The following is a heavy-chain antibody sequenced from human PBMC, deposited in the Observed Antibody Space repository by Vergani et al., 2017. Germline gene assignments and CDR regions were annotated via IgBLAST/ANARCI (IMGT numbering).Heavy chain of an antibody. CDR1: GGPISNYY. D-gene: IGHD4/OR15-4a*01. CDR2: VHVSGSI. CDR3: ARAYGANSGSRFDL. J-gene: IGHJ5*02. Sequence: QMQLQESGPGLVKSSETMSLSCLVSGGPISNYYWNWIRQSPGKGLEWIAYVHVSGSINYSPSLTNRVTVSVDTSKSQFSLTLTSATAADTAVYYCARAYGANSGSRFDLWGQGALVTVSS. V-gene: IGHV4-59*12.